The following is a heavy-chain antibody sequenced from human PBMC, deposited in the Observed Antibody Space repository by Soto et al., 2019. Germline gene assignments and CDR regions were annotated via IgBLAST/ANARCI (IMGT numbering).Heavy chain of an antibody. CDR1: GYTFTSYY. Sequence: ASVKVSCKASGYTFTSYYMHWVRQAPGQGLEWMGIINPSGGSTSYAQKFQGRVTMTRDTSTSTVYMELSSLRSEDTAVYYCAIYHLELFRFDYWGQGTLVTVSS. J-gene: IGHJ4*02. CDR3: AIYHLELFRFDY. CDR2: INPSGGST. V-gene: IGHV1-46*01. D-gene: IGHD2-2*01.